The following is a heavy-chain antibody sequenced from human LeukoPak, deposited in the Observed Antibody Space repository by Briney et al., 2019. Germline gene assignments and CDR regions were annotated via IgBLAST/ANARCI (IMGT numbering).Heavy chain of an antibody. Sequence: KSSETLSLTCAVSGGSISSSNWWSWVRQPPGKGLEWIGEIYHSGSTNYNPSLKSRVTISVDTSKNQFSLKLSSVTAADTAVYYCARMVLLWFGERGIDYWGQGTLVTVSS. J-gene: IGHJ4*02. V-gene: IGHV4-4*02. CDR2: IYHSGST. CDR3: ARMVLLWFGERGIDY. CDR1: GGSISSSNW. D-gene: IGHD3-10*01.